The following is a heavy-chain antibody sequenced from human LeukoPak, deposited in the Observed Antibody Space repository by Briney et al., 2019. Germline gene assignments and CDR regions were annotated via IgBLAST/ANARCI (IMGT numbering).Heavy chain of an antibody. CDR1: GYSFTTYW. V-gene: IGHV5-51*01. CDR2: IYPGDSDA. Sequence: GESLKISCKGSGYSFTTYWIVWVRQMPGKGLEWMGTIYPGDSDARYSPSFQGQVTISADKSINTAYLQWSSLQASDTAMYYCASRPPGYGGPFDYWGQGTLVTASS. J-gene: IGHJ4*02. CDR3: ASRPPGYGGPFDY. D-gene: IGHD4-23*01.